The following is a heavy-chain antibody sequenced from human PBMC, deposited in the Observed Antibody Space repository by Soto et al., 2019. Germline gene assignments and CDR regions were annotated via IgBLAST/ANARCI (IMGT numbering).Heavy chain of an antibody. J-gene: IGHJ4*02. D-gene: IGHD6-19*01. V-gene: IGHV4-34*01. CDR3: ARGYSVAVNGGGL. Sequence: SXTLSLTCAVYGGSFSGYYWSWIRQPPGKGLEWIGEINHSRSTNYNPSLKSRVTISVDTSKNQFSLKLTSVTAADTAVYYCARGYSVAVNGGGLWGQGTLVTVSS. CDR2: INHSRST. CDR1: GGSFSGYY.